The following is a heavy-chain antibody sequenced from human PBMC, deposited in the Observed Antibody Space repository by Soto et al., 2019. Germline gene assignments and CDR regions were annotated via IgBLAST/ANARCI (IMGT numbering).Heavy chain of an antibody. V-gene: IGHV3-15*07. D-gene: IGHD3-3*01. CDR2: IKSKTDGGTT. CDR1: GFTFSNAW. Sequence: GGSLRLSCAASGFTFSNAWMNWVRQAPGKGLKWVGRIKSKTDGGTTDFAAPVKGRFTISRDDLKNTLYLQMNSLKTEDTAVYYCTTLSITIFGVVLMDVWGQGSTVTVS. J-gene: IGHJ6*02. CDR3: TTLSITIFGVVLMDV.